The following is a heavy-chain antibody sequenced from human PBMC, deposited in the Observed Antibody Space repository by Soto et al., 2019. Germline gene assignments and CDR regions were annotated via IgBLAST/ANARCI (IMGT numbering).Heavy chain of an antibody. CDR1: GGSISSYY. V-gene: IGHV4-59*08. CDR3: ARRGIAARPGGFDY. D-gene: IGHD6-6*01. Sequence: QSQTLSLTCTVSGGSISSYYWSWIRQPPGKGLEWIGYIYYSGSTNYNPSLKSRVTISVDTSKNQFSLKLSSVTAADTAVYYCARRGIAARPGGFDYWGQGTLVTVSS. CDR2: IYYSGST. J-gene: IGHJ4*02.